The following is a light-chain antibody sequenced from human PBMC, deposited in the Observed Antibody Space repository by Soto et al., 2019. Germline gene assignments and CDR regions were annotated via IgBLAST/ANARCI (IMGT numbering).Light chain of an antibody. V-gene: IGKV3D-15*01. J-gene: IGKJ1*01. Sequence: EIVMTHSQATLSVSPCETASLSFSASQSAGNFLAWDQQKPGQAPRLLIYGASSRATGIPDRFSGSGSGTDFTLTISSLEPEDLATYYCLQVKSFPRTFGQGTKVDI. CDR2: GAS. CDR1: QSAGNF. CDR3: LQVKSFPRT.